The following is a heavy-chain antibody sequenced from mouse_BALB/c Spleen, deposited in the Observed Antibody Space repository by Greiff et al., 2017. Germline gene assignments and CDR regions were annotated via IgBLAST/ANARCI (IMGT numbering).Heavy chain of an antibody. CDR3: ARFYYGYRYYAMDY. CDR2: ISSGGST. J-gene: IGHJ4*01. Sequence: EVQLVESGGGLVKPGGSLKLSCAASGFTFSSYAMSWVRQTPEKRLEWVASISSGGSTYYPDSVKGRFTISRDNARNILYLQMSSLRSEDTAMYYCARFYYGYRYYAMDYWGQGTSVTVSS. V-gene: IGHV5-6-5*01. D-gene: IGHD2-2*01. CDR1: GFTFSSYA.